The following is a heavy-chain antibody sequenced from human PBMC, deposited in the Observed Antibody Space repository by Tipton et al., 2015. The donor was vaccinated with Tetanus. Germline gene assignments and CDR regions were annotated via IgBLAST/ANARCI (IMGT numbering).Heavy chain of an antibody. CDR2: IKSQIDGGAI. V-gene: IGHV3-15*01. J-gene: IGHJ4*02. Sequence: SLRLSCAASGFTFSGFTFTNAWMSWVRQAPGKGLEWVGRIKSQIDGGAIDYAAPMKGRFTLSRDDSKNTVFLQMNSLKTEDTAVYYCTTSGPGAFGDDYWGQGTLVTVSS. CDR3: TTSGPGAFGDDY. D-gene: IGHD3-16*01. CDR1: GFTFSGFTFTNAW.